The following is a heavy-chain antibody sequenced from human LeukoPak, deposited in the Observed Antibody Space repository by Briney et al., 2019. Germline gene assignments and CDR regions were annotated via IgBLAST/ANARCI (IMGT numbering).Heavy chain of an antibody. Sequence: GASVKVSCKASGYTFTCYYMHWVRQAPGQGLEWMGRIIPILGIANYAQKFQGRVTITADKSTSTAYMELSSLRSEDTAVYYCARAPYYYGSGSYYKAIDYWGQGTLVTVSS. J-gene: IGHJ4*02. D-gene: IGHD3-10*01. CDR2: IIPILGIA. CDR3: ARAPYYYGSGSYYKAIDY. CDR1: GYTFTCYY. V-gene: IGHV1-69*04.